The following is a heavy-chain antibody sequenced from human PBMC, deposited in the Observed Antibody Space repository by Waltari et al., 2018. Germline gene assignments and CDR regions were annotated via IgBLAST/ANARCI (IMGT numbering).Heavy chain of an antibody. CDR3: AKGSGMDV. CDR1: GLTFRNFA. Sequence: QVQLTESGGGVVQPGGSLRLSCAASGLTFRNFAMHWVRQTPARGLEWVAFIRFDGTTAYYADSVKGRFTISRDNSKDTIYLQMSNLSAEDTAVYYCAKGSGMDVWGQGTTVTVSS. CDR2: IRFDGTTA. V-gene: IGHV3-30*02. J-gene: IGHJ6*02.